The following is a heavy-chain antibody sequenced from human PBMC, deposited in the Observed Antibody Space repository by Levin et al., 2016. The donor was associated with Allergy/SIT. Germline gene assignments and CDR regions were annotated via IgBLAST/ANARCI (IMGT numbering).Heavy chain of an antibody. Sequence: GGSLRLSCVASGFTLSSYTMNWVRQAPGKGLEWVSYISSSSSIINYADSVKGRFTISRDNAKNSLYLQMNSLRAEDTAVYYCARDLGSGCLDYWGQGTLVTVSS. D-gene: IGHD6-19*01. CDR1: GFTLSSYT. CDR2: ISSSSSII. V-gene: IGHV3-48*01. J-gene: IGHJ4*02. CDR3: ARDLGSGCLDY.